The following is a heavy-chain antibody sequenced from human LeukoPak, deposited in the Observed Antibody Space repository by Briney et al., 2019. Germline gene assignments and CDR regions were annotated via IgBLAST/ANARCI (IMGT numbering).Heavy chain of an antibody. D-gene: IGHD1-26*01. Sequence: PSETLSLTYTVSGGSISSGDYYWSWLRQPPGKGLEWIGYIYYSGSTYFNPSLKSRVTISVETSKNQFSLKLSSVTAADTAVYYCARVPVYSGTYFDYWGQGTLVTVSS. J-gene: IGHJ4*02. CDR1: GGSISSGDYY. CDR3: ARVPVYSGTYFDY. V-gene: IGHV4-30-4*01. CDR2: IYYSGST.